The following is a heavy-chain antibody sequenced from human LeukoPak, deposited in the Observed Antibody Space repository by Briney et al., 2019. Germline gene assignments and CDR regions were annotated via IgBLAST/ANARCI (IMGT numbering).Heavy chain of an antibody. CDR1: GFSFSDYW. CDR2: IKQDGSDK. CDR3: ARDLWLFLPSTYYYDSSASGSFDY. D-gene: IGHD3-22*01. Sequence: PGGSLRLSCAASGFSFSDYWMSWVRQAPGKGLEWVASIKQDGSDKVYVDSVKGRFTISRDNSKNTLYLQMNSLRAEDTAVYYCARDLWLFLPSTYYYDSSASGSFDYWGQGTLVTVSS. J-gene: IGHJ4*02. V-gene: IGHV3-7*05.